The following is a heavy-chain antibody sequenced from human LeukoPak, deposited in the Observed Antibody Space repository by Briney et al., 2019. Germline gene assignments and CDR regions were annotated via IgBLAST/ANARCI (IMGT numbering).Heavy chain of an antibody. CDR1: GGTFSSYT. D-gene: IGHD1-26*01. V-gene: IGHV1-69*05. J-gene: IGHJ5*02. Sequence: SVKVSCKASGGTFSSYTISWVRQAPGQGLEWMGRIIPIFGTANYAQKFQGRVTITTDESTSTAYMELSSLRSEDTAVYYCARDKLVGATIVGNWFDPWGQGTLVTVSS. CDR3: ARDKLVGATIVGNWFDP. CDR2: IIPIFGTA.